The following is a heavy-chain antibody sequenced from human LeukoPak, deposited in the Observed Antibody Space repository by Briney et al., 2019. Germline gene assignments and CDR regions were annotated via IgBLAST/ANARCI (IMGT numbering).Heavy chain of an antibody. Sequence: ASVKVSCKASGYTFTGYYMHWVRQAPGQGLEWMGWINPNSGGTNYAQKFQGRVTMTRDTSISTAYMELSRLRSDDTAVYYCARVIGRGAVGYSSSWTPPDYWGQGTLVTVSS. J-gene: IGHJ4*02. D-gene: IGHD6-13*01. CDR2: INPNSGGT. CDR1: GYTFTGYY. CDR3: ARVIGRGAVGYSSSWTPPDY. V-gene: IGHV1-2*02.